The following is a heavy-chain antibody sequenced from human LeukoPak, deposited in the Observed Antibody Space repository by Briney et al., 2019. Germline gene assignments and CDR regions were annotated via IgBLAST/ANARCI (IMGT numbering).Heavy chain of an antibody. Sequence: PSETLSLTCTVSGGSISSYYWGWIRQPPGKGLEWIGSIYYSGSTYYNPSLKSRVTISVDTSKNQFSLKLSSVTAADTAVYYCASPMVRGVISYWGQGTLVTVSS. D-gene: IGHD3-10*01. CDR3: ASPMVRGVISY. V-gene: IGHV4-39*01. J-gene: IGHJ4*02. CDR1: GGSISSYY. CDR2: IYYSGST.